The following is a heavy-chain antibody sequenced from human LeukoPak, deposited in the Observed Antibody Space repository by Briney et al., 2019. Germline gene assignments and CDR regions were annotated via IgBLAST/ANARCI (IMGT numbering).Heavy chain of an antibody. CDR1: GYTFTSYY. D-gene: IGHD3-22*01. Sequence: ASVKVSCKASGYTFTSYYMHWVRQAPGQGLEWMGIINPSGGSTSYAQEFQGRVTMTRDTCTGTVYMELSSLRSEDTAVYYCARGEYYYDSSGYPKDYWGQGTLVTVSS. V-gene: IGHV1-46*01. CDR3: ARGEYYYDSSGYPKDY. CDR2: INPSGGST. J-gene: IGHJ4*02.